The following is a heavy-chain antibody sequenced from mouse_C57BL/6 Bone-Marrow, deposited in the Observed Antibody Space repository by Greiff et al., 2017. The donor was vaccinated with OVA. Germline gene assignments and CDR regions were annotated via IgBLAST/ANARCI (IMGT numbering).Heavy chain of an antibody. Sequence: QVQLQQSGAELVMPGASVKLSCKASGYTFTSYWMHWVKQRPGQGLEWIGEIDPSDSYTNYNQKFKGKSTLTVDKSSSTAYMQLSSLTSEDSAVYYCARSYGNYRSFAYWGQGTLVTVSA. D-gene: IGHD2-1*01. CDR3: ARSYGNYRSFAY. CDR2: IDPSDSYT. V-gene: IGHV1-69*01. J-gene: IGHJ3*01. CDR1: GYTFTSYW.